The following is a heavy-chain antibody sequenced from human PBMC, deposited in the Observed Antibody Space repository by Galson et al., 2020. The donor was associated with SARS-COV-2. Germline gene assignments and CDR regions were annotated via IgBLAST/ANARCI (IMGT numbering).Heavy chain of an antibody. CDR3: AKDGDGELPPVDY. J-gene: IGHJ4*02. CDR1: GFTFSSYG. V-gene: IGHV3-33*06. Sequence: GGSLRLSCAASGFTFSSYGMHWVRQAPGKGLEWVAVIWNDGSNKYYADSVKGRFTISRDNSKNTLYLQMNSLRAEDTAVYYCAKDGDGELPPVDYWGQGTLFTVSS. CDR2: IWNDGSNK. D-gene: IGHD1-26*01.